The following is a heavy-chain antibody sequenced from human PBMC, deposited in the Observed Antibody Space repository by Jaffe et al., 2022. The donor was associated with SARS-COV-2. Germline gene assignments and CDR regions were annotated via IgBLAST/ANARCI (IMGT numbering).Heavy chain of an antibody. CDR1: GFTFSSFA. V-gene: IGHV3-23*04. Sequence: EVQLVESGGGLVQPGGSLRFSCAASGFTFSSFAMSWVRQAPGKGLEWVSTISGSGASAYYADSVKGRFTISRDNSKDTLYMQMNSLRVEDTAVYYCAKGEGWNSGYRRFDYWGQGTLVTVSS. CDR2: ISGSGASA. J-gene: IGHJ4*02. D-gene: IGHD3-22*01. CDR3: AKGEGWNSGYRRFDY.